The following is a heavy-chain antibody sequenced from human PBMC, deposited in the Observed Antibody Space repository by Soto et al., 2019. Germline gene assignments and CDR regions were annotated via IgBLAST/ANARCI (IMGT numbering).Heavy chain of an antibody. Sequence: QVQLQESGPGLVKPSQTLSLTCTVSGGSISSGDYYWSWIRQPPGKGLEWIGYIYYSGSTYYNPSLKSRVTISVDTSKNQFSLKLSSVTAADTAVYYCASLVVIPHYYYYGMDVWGQGTTVTVSS. J-gene: IGHJ6*02. D-gene: IGHD3-22*01. CDR2: IYYSGST. CDR3: ASLVVIPHYYYYGMDV. CDR1: GGSISSGDYY. V-gene: IGHV4-30-4*01.